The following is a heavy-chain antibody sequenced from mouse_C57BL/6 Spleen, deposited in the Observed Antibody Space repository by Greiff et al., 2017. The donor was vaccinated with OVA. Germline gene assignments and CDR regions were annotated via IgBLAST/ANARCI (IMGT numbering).Heavy chain of an antibody. CDR3: ARTAQATYYAMDY. CDR1: GFTFSDYG. Sequence: EVQRVESGGGLVKPVGSLKLSCAASGFTFSDYGMHCVRQAPEKGLEWVAYISSGSSTIYYADTVKGRFTIARDNAKNTLFLQMTSLRSEDTAMYYCARTAQATYYAMDYWGQGTSVTVSS. CDR2: ISSGSSTI. J-gene: IGHJ4*01. V-gene: IGHV5-17*01. D-gene: IGHD3-2*02.